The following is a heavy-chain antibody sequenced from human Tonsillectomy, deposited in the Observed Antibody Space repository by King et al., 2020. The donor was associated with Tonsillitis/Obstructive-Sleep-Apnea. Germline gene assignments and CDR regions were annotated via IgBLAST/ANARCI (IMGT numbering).Heavy chain of an antibody. CDR2: IYHSGST. J-gene: IGHJ6*03. CDR1: GGSITSGNW. V-gene: IGHV4-4*02. Sequence: VQLQESGPGLVKPSGTLSLTCAVSGGSITSGNWWTWVRQPPGKGLEWIGEIYHSGSTNHNPSLKSRLHISVDRPKNQFSLKLTSVTAADTAVYYCAKGGDCSSSSCFSHYTYYYYMDVWGRGTTVTVSS. CDR3: AKGGDCSSSSCFSHYTYYYYMDV. D-gene: IGHD2-2*01.